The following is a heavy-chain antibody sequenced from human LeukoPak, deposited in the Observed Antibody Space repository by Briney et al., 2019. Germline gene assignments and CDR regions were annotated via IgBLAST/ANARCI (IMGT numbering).Heavy chain of an antibody. D-gene: IGHD3-22*01. CDR1: GFTFSSYS. CDR3: ARWDDSSGYYPYYFDY. V-gene: IGHV3-21*01. CDR2: IRSRSSYI. J-gene: IGHJ4*02. Sequence: GGSLRLSCAASGFTFSSYSMNWVRQARGKGLEGVSSIRSRSSYISYADSVKGRFTISRDNAKKSLYLQMNSLRAEDTAVYYCARWDDSSGYYPYYFDYWGQGTLVIVSS.